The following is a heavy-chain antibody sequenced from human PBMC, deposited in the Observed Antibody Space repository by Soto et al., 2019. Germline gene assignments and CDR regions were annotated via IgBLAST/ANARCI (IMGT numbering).Heavy chain of an antibody. CDR3: ARERRIAVAGRFYYYGMDV. V-gene: IGHV6-1*01. CDR1: GDSVSSNSAA. D-gene: IGHD6-19*01. J-gene: IGHJ6*02. CDR2: TYYRSKWYN. Sequence: SQTLSLTCAISGDSVSSNSAAWNWIRQSPSRGLEWLGRTYYRSKWYNDYAVSVKSRITINPDTSKNQFSLQLNSVTPEDTAVYYCARERRIAVAGRFYYYGMDVWGQGTTVTVSS.